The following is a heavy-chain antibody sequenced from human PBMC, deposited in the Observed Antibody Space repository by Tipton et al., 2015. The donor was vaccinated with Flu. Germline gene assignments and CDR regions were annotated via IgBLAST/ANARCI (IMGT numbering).Heavy chain of an antibody. CDR2: IYHSGTT. Sequence: TLSLTYVVSGFSIGSRYYWGWIRQPPGKGLEWIGTIYHSGTTYYNPSLKSRLTISVDTSKNQFSLRLSSVTAADTAVYYCAGDWVGTTTGWFDPWGQGTLVTVSS. CDR3: AGDWVGTTTGWFDP. D-gene: IGHD1-14*01. CDR1: GFSIGSRYY. J-gene: IGHJ5*02. V-gene: IGHV4-38-2*01.